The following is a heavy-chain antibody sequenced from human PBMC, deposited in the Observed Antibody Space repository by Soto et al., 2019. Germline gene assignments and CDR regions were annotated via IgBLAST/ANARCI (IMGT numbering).Heavy chain of an antibody. V-gene: IGHV4-31*03. J-gene: IGHJ4*02. CDR1: GGSISSGGYY. CDR2: IYYSGST. Sequence: SETLSLTCTVSGGSISSGGYYWSWIRQHPGKGLEWIGYIYYSGSTYYNPSLKSRVTISVDTSKNQFSLKLSSVTAADTAVYYCARGRVDGGGYSYGCDFDYWGQGTLVTVSS. CDR3: ARGRVDGGGYSYGCDFDY. D-gene: IGHD5-18*01.